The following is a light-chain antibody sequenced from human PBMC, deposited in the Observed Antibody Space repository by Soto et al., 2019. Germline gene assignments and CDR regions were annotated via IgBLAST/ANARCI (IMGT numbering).Light chain of an antibody. CDR1: SSDVGSYYP. CDR3: CSYAGDTTFFV. CDR2: EVN. J-gene: IGLJ1*01. Sequence: QSVLTQPASMSGSPGQSITISCTGTSSDVGSYYPVSWFQQHPGKAPKLIIYEVNKRPSGVSDRFSGSKSGNTASLTISGLQAADEAEYYCCSYAGDTTFFVFGTGTNVTVL. V-gene: IGLV2-23*02.